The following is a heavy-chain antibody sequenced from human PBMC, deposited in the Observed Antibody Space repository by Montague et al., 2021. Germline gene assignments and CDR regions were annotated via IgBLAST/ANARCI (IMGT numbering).Heavy chain of an antibody. D-gene: IGHD6-13*01. CDR1: GFSLATSGVG. CDR2: IFWDDDK. V-gene: IGHV2-5*02. J-gene: IGHJ3*01. CDR3: APKIAAHKAHDGFSV. Sequence: PALVKPTQTLTLTCTFSGFSLATSGVGVAWFRQPPGKALEWLALIFWDDDKRYSPSLKSRLTITKDTTKNQVVLTLTNMDPVDTATYFCAPKIAAHKAHDGFSVWGQGTVVTVSA.